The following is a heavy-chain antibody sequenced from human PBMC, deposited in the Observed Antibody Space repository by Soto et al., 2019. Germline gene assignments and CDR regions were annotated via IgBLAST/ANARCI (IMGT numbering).Heavy chain of an antibody. CDR3: ARRNTSGYLRYFDS. CDR1: GVTFSSYP. V-gene: IGHV1-69*05. CDR2: TFPIFDRG. D-gene: IGHD3-22*01. J-gene: IGHJ4*02. Sequence: SVKVSCKASGVTFSSYPITWVRQAPGQGLEWMGGTFPIFDRGNYAQKFQGRLTITTDKSTNTAYMELSSLRSEDTAVYYCARRNTSGYLRYFDSWGQGTLVTV.